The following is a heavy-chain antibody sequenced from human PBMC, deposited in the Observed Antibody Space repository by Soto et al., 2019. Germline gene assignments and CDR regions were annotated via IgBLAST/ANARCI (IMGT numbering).Heavy chain of an antibody. CDR1: GFIFSNYG. D-gene: IGHD6-19*01. V-gene: IGHV3-33*01. J-gene: IGHJ4*02. CDR2: IWYDGSNT. CDR3: ARGSGSGWRTLAY. Sequence: QVQVVESGGGVVQPGRSLRLSCAASGFIFSNYGMHWVRQAPGKGLEWVAVIWYDGSNTYYADSVKGRFTISRDNSRNTLYLQMNSLRDEDTAVYYCARGSGSGWRTLAYWGQGTLVTVSS.